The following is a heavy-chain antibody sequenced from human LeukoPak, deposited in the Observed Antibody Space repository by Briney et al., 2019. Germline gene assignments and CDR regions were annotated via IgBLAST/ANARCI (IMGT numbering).Heavy chain of an antibody. J-gene: IGHJ4*02. CDR2: IVVGSGNT. D-gene: IGHD3-22*01. V-gene: IGHV1-58*02. CDR1: GFTFTSSA. Sequence: GASVKVSCKASGFTFTSSAMQWVRQARGQRLEWIGWIVVGSGNTNYAQKLQERVTITRDMSTSTAYMELSSLRSEDTAVYYCAARYYYDSSGYYYPFDYWGQGTLVTVSS. CDR3: AARYYYDSSGYYYPFDY.